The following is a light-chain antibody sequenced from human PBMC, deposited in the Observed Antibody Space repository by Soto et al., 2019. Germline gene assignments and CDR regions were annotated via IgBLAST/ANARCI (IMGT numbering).Light chain of an antibody. CDR3: ATWDDSLRGVV. Sequence: QSALTQPASVSGSPGQSITISCTGTSSDIGFYNYVSWYQQYPGKAPKVVIYEVKNRPSGVSNRFSGSKSGTSASLAISGLRSEDEADYYCATWDDSLRGVVFGGGTKLTVL. CDR2: EVK. J-gene: IGLJ2*01. V-gene: IGLV2-14*01. CDR1: SSDIGFYNY.